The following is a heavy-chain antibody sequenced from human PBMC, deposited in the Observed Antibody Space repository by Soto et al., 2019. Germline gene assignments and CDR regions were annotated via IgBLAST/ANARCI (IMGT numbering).Heavy chain of an antibody. CDR2: IYHSGST. J-gene: IGHJ3*02. V-gene: IGHV4-38-2*02. Sequence: SETLSLTCAVSGYSISSGYYWGWVRQPPGKGLEWIGCIYHSGSTYYNPSLKSRVTISVDTSKNQFSLKLSSVTAADTAVYYCARDGNSGAFDIWGQGTMVTVSS. CDR3: ARDGNSGAFDI. CDR1: GYSISSGYY. D-gene: IGHD7-27*01.